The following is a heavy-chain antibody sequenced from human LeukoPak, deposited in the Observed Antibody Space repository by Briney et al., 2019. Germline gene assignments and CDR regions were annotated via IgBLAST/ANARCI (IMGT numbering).Heavy chain of an antibody. J-gene: IGHJ4*02. V-gene: IGHV4-34*01. CDR3: AIDSPSTNVNPH. D-gene: IGHD1-14*01. CDR1: GGSFSGYY. Sequence: SETLSLTCAVYGGSFSGYYWSWIRQPPGKGLEWIGEINHSGSTSYNPSLKSRVTISVDTSKNQFSLKLSSVTAADTAVYYCAIDSPSTNVNPHWGQGTLVTVSS. CDR2: INHSGST.